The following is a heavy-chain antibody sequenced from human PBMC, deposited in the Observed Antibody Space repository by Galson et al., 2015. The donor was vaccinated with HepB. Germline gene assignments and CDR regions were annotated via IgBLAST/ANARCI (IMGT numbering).Heavy chain of an antibody. CDR1: GYSFTNYR. V-gene: IGHV5-51*03. Sequence: QSGAEVKKPGESLRISCATSGYSFTNYRIGWVRQMPGKGLEWMGIIYPGDSDATYSPSFQGQVTISADNSISTVYLQWSSLRASDTATYYCARRPRDWGSSRPNYFDKWGRGTLVTVSS. J-gene: IGHJ4*02. D-gene: IGHD3-16*02. CDR2: IYPGDSDA. CDR3: ARRPRDWGSSRPNYFDK.